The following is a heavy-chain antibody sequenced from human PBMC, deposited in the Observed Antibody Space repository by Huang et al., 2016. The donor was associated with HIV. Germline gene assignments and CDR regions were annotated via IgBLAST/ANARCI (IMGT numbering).Heavy chain of an antibody. Sequence: VESGGRSVQPGGSIKLSCVGSTFTFGAYWMSWVREPPGKGVEWGDNIKQDESEKYYVDSVKGRFNISRDNARKVLFLEMDDLRVEDTAIYFCATKTAGMDIWGQGTTVTVSS. D-gene: IGHD1-7*01. CDR2: IKQDESEK. CDR1: TFTFGAYW. CDR3: ATKTAGMDI. V-gene: IGHV3-7*01. J-gene: IGHJ6*02.